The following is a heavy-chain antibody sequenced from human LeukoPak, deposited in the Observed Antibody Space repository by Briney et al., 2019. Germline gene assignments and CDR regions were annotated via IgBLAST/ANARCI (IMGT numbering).Heavy chain of an antibody. J-gene: IGHJ4*02. Sequence: GGSLRLSCAASGFTFSNAWMSWVHQAPGKGLEWVGRIKSTTDGGTTDYAAPVKGRFTISRDDSKNTLYLQMNSLKTEHTAVYYCTTDPNYLYYYESSGYYFDYWGQGTLVTVSS. V-gene: IGHV3-15*01. D-gene: IGHD3-22*01. CDR3: TTDPNYLYYYESSGYYFDY. CDR1: GFTFSNAW. CDR2: IKSTTDGGTT.